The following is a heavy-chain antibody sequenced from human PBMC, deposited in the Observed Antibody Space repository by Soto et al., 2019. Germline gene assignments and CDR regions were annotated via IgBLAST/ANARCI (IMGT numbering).Heavy chain of an antibody. Sequence: PVGSLRLSCAASGFTFSSYAMSWVRQAPGKGLEWVSTISGSGGNTHYADSVKGRFTISRDNSKNTVYLQMNSLRAEDTAVYYCAKVAPYCSSTTCYIDYWGQGTLVTVSS. D-gene: IGHD2-2*01. CDR3: AKVAPYCSSTTCYIDY. J-gene: IGHJ4*02. CDR1: GFTFSSYA. V-gene: IGHV3-23*01. CDR2: ISGSGGNT.